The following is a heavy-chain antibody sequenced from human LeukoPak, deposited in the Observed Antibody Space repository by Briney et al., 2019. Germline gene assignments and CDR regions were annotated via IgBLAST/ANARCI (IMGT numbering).Heavy chain of an antibody. D-gene: IGHD5-12*01. J-gene: IGHJ4*02. V-gene: IGHV4-34*01. CDR2: INHSGST. Sequence: SETLSLTCAVYGGSFSGYYWSWIRQPPGKGLEWIGEINHSGSTNYNPSLKSRVTISIDTSKNQFSLKLSSVTAEDTAVYYCANLKWIHGNYWGQGTLVTVSS. CDR3: ANLKWIHGNY. CDR1: GGSFSGYY.